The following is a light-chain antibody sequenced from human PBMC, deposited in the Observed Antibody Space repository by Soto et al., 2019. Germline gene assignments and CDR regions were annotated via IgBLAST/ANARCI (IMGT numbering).Light chain of an antibody. CDR3: QQRNNWPLT. Sequence: ENVLTQSPATLSLSPGERATLSCRASQSVSSYLAWYQQKPGQAPRLLIYDASNRATGIPARFSGSGSGTDFTLTISSLEPEAFAVYYCQQRNNWPLTFGGGTKVEIK. V-gene: IGKV3-11*01. CDR2: DAS. CDR1: QSVSSY. J-gene: IGKJ4*01.